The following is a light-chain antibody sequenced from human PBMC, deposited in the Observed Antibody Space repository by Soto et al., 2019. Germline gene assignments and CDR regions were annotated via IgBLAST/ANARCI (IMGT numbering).Light chain of an antibody. V-gene: IGKV1-5*03. CDR3: QQYNTYSPLT. CDR2: KAS. J-gene: IGKJ4*01. Sequence: DIQLTQSPSTLSASVGDRVTITCRASQSISSWLAWYQQKPGKAPKLLIYKASSLESGVPSRFNGSGSGTEFTLTISSLQPDDFATYYCQQYNTYSPLTFGGGTKVEIK. CDR1: QSISSW.